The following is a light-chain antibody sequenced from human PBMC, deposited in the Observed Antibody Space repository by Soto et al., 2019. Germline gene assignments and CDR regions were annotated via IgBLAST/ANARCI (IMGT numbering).Light chain of an antibody. CDR2: GAS. CDR3: QQNYSIPIT. CDR1: QSISTY. V-gene: IGKV1-39*01. Sequence: IQMTQSPSSLSASVGDRVTITCRASQSISTYLIWYQQKPGKAPKLLIYGASSLQSGVTSRFTGSGSGTDFTLTITDLQPEDFATYYCQQNYSIPITFGQGTRLEIK. J-gene: IGKJ5*01.